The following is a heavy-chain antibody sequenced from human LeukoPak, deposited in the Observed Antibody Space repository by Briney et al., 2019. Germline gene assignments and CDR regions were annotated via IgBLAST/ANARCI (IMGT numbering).Heavy chain of an antibody. J-gene: IGHJ4*02. CDR3: ARDDRAMARGVPEY. Sequence: GGSLRLSCAASEFTFSRYWMSWVRQAPGKGLEWVANIKQDGSTKYYLDSVKGRFAISRDNTKNSLYLQMSSLRVEDTAVYYCARDDRAMARGVPEYWGQGTLVTVSS. CDR2: IKQDGSTK. CDR1: EFTFSRYW. D-gene: IGHD3-10*01. V-gene: IGHV3-7*03.